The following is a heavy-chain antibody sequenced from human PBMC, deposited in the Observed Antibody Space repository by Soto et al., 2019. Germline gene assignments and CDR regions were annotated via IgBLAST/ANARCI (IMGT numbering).Heavy chain of an antibody. CDR2: IKTDGSEK. V-gene: IGHV3-7*03. CDR3: TRDGSPFALDV. CDR1: GFTFSSYW. J-gene: IGHJ6*02. Sequence: EVQLVESGGGLVQPGGSLRLSCAASGFTFSSYWMSWVRQAPGKGLEWVANIKTDGSEKYYMDSVRGRFTTSRDNARNSFFLQMNSLTGADTAVYYCTRDGSPFALDVWGLGTSVTVSS.